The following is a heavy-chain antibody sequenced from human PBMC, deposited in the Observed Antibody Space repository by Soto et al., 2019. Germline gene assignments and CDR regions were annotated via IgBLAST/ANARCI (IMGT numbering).Heavy chain of an antibody. CDR2: FYYSGTT. J-gene: IGHJ6*02. Sequence: QLQLQESGPGLVKPSETMSLTCTVSGGSISSTNHFWGWIRQPPGKGLEWIGTFYYSGTTYYHPSLKSRVTISVDTSKNQFSLKLSSVTAADTAVYYCARHKGYGYNYYYGMDVWGQGTTVTVSS. CDR3: ARHKGYGYNYYYGMDV. D-gene: IGHD5-18*01. V-gene: IGHV4-39*01. CDR1: GGSISSTNHF.